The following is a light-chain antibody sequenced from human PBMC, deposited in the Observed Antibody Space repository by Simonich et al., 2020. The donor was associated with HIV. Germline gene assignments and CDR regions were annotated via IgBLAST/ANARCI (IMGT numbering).Light chain of an antibody. Sequence: EIVLTQSPATLSLSPGERATLSCRASQSVSSYLAWYQQKPGQAPRLLIYGASSRATGIPDRFSGSGSGTDFTLTISRLAPEDFAVYYCQQYGSSPFTFGQGTKLEIK. CDR1: QSVSSY. J-gene: IGKJ2*01. V-gene: IGKV3-20*01. CDR3: QQYGSSPFT. CDR2: GAS.